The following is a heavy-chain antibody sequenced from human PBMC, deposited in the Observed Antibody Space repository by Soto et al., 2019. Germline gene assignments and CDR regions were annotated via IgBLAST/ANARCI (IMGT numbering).Heavy chain of an antibody. D-gene: IGHD5-12*01. CDR2: ISSSGSTI. Sequence: LRLSCAASGFTFRDYYMSWIRQAPGKGLEWVSYISSSGSTIYYADSVKGRFTISRDNAKNSLYLQMNSLRAEDTAVYYCARRWLQLYNWFDPWGQGTLVTVSS. V-gene: IGHV3-11*01. CDR3: ARRWLQLYNWFDP. CDR1: GFTFRDYY. J-gene: IGHJ5*02.